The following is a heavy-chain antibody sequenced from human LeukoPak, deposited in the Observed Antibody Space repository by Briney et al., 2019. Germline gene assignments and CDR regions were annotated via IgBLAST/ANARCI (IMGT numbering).Heavy chain of an antibody. Sequence: GASVKVSCTASGYTFTSYYMHWVRQAPGQGLEWMGWINPNSGVTNYAQKFQGRVAMTRDTSISTAYMELSRLRSDDTAVYYCASGFMGYDRSGYYDDAFDIWGQGTTVTVSS. CDR2: INPNSGVT. J-gene: IGHJ3*02. CDR1: GYTFTSYY. CDR3: ASGFMGYDRSGYYDDAFDI. V-gene: IGHV1-2*02. D-gene: IGHD3-22*01.